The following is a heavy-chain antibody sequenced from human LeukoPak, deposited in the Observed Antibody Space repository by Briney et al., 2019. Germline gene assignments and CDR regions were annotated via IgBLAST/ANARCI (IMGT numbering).Heavy chain of an antibody. D-gene: IGHD3-3*01. CDR1: GFTFDDYT. CDR3: ARSITIFGVVMENWFDP. Sequence: GGSLRLSCAASGFTFDDYTMHWVRQAPGKGLEWVSLISWDGGSTYYADSVKGRFTISRDNAKNSLYLQMNSLRAEDTAVYYCARSITIFGVVMENWFDPWGQGTLVTVSS. V-gene: IGHV3-43*01. J-gene: IGHJ5*02. CDR2: ISWDGGST.